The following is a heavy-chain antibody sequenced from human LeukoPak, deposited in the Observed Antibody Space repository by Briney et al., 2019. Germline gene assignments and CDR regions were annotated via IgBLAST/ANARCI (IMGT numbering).Heavy chain of an antibody. CDR2: INPSGDST. V-gene: IGHV1-46*03. Sequence: ASVKVSCMPSRNAFTSYYIHRVRQAPGQGLEWMAMINPSGDSTTYAQTIQGRVTMTRDTSTSTVYMDLSSLRSEDTAVYYCACDLSCGGDSSSGRYYFDYWGQGTLVTVSS. CDR3: ACDLSCGGDSSSGRYYFDY. J-gene: IGHJ4*02. D-gene: IGHD2-21*02. CDR1: RNAFTSYY.